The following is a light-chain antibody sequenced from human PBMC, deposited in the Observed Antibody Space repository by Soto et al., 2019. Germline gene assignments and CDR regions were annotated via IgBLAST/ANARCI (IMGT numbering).Light chain of an antibody. J-gene: IGKJ1*01. CDR1: QTISSW. CDR2: KAS. CDR3: QQDNSYSAE. Sequence: DIQLTHSPTSLSISFNDIVTSTFRASQTISSWLAWYQQKPGKAPKLLIYKASTLKSGVPSRFSGSGSGTEFTLTISSLQPDDFATYYCQQDNSYSAEFGQGTKVEIK. V-gene: IGKV1-5*03.